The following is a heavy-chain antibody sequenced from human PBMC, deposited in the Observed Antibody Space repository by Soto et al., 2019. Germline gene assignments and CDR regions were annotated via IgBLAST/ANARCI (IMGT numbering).Heavy chain of an antibody. CDR1: GGSISSYY. V-gene: IGHV4-59*08. CDR3: ARRPATGGFDY. Sequence: SETLSLTCTVSGGSISSYYWSWIRQPLGKGLEWIGYIYYSGSANYNPSLKSRVTISVDTSKNQFSLKLSSVTAADTAVYYCARRPATGGFDYWGQGTLVTVSS. CDR2: IYYSGSA. D-gene: IGHD5-12*01. J-gene: IGHJ4*02.